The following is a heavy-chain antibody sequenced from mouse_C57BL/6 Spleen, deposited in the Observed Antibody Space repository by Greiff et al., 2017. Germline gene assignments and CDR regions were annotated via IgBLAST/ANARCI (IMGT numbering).Heavy chain of an antibody. J-gene: IGHJ1*03. Sequence: EVQLQQSGPELVKPGASVKISCKASGYTFTDYYMNWVKQSHGKSLEWIGDINPNNGGTSYNQKFKGKATLTVDTSSSTAYMELRRLTSEDSAVYYCATANWGYFDVWGTGTTVTVSS. D-gene: IGHD4-1*01. CDR1: GYTFTDYY. CDR2: INPNNGGT. V-gene: IGHV1-26*01. CDR3: ATANWGYFDV.